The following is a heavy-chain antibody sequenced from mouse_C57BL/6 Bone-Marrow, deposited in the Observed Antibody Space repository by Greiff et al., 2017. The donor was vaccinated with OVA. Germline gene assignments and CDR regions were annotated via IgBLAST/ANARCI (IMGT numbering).Heavy chain of an antibody. D-gene: IGHD1-1*01. V-gene: IGHV6-3*01. CDR2: IRLKSDNYAT. CDR3: TPLITTVVATRFAY. J-gene: IGHJ3*01. Sequence: EVMLVESGGGLVQPGGSMKLSCVASGFTFSNYWMNWVRQSPEKGLEWVAQIRLKSDNYATHYAESVKGRFTISRDDSKSSVYLQMNNLRAEDTGIYYCTPLITTVVATRFAYWGQGTLVTVSA. CDR1: GFTFSNYW.